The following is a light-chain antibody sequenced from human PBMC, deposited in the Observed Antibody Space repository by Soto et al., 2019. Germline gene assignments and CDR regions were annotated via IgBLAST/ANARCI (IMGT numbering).Light chain of an antibody. Sequence: EIVLTQSPGTLSLSPGERATLSCRASQSVSGIYLAWYQQKPGQAPRLLIYGASSRATGIPERFSGSGSGTDFTLTISRLEPEDFAVYYCQHFDSSLWTFGQGTKVEIK. CDR1: QSVSGIY. CDR2: GAS. V-gene: IGKV3-20*01. CDR3: QHFDSSLWT. J-gene: IGKJ1*01.